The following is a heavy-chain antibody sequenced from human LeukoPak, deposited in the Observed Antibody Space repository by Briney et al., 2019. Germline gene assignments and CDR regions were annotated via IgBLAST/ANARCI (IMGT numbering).Heavy chain of an antibody. D-gene: IGHD3-16*01. CDR3: ARETWGVITDQFDY. V-gene: IGHV4-61*02. CDR1: GVSITSSIYY. J-gene: IGHJ4*02. Sequence: SQTLSLTCTVSGVSITSSIYYWSWLRQPAGKGLEWIGRIYTSATTNYNPSLKSRLTMSVDTSKNQFSLKLSSVTAADTAVYYCARETWGVITDQFDYWGQGTVVTVSS. CDR2: IYTSATT.